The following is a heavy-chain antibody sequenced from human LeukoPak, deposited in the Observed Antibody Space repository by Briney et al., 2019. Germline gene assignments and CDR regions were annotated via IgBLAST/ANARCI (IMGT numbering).Heavy chain of an antibody. CDR3: AKGPNFGSWRAVDY. J-gene: IGHJ4*02. Sequence: GGSLRLSCAASDSSFRSHDMSWVRQSLEKGLEWVSSIAGDGASFYADSVRGRFTISRDKSQNILYLQMNSLRADDTAIYYCAKGPNFGSWRAVDYWGQGSLVTVSS. CDR1: DSSFRSHD. CDR2: IAGDGAS. V-gene: IGHV3-23*01. D-gene: IGHD3-10*01.